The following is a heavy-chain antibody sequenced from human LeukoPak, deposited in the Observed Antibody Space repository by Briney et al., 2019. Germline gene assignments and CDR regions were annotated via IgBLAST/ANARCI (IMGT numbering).Heavy chain of an antibody. Sequence: ASVKVSCKVSEYTLTGLSVHWVRLAPGKGLEWMGGFDPEDVDTIYAQKFEGRVTMTTDTSTSTAYMELRSLRSEDTAVYYCARLYEKSGFEAFDIWGQGTMVTVSS. V-gene: IGHV1-24*01. CDR1: EYTLTGLS. D-gene: IGHD3-3*01. J-gene: IGHJ3*02. CDR2: FDPEDVDT. CDR3: ARLYEKSGFEAFDI.